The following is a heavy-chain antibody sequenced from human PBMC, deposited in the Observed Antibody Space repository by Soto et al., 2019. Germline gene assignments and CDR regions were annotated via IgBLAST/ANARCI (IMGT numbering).Heavy chain of an antibody. D-gene: IGHD5-12*01. CDR2: IVPIVDTS. CDR1: GGTFSSYA. Sequence: QVQLVQSGAEVRQPASSVKVSCKTSGGTFSSYAISWVRQAPGQGLEWMGGIVPIVDTSTYAQKFQGRVTITADESTSTVYMELSSLRSDDTAVYYCVRVVAIPGYPDNSGQGTLVTVSS. CDR3: VRVVAIPGYPDN. V-gene: IGHV1-69*12. J-gene: IGHJ4*02.